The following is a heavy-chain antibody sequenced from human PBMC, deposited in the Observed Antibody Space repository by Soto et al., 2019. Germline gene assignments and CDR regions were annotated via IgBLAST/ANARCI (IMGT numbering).Heavy chain of an antibody. D-gene: IGHD2-15*01. J-gene: IGHJ6*03. CDR1: GFTFSHAR. Sequence: PGGSLRLSCEASGFTFSHARISWVRQAPGKGLEWVGRIKSKTDGGTTDYAAPVKGRFTISRDDSKNTLYLQMNSLKTEDTAVYYCTTDLRGGSCYRLECYYYYYMDVWGKGTTVTVSS. CDR3: TTDLRGGSCYRLECYYYYYMDV. V-gene: IGHV3-15*01. CDR2: IKSKTDGGTT.